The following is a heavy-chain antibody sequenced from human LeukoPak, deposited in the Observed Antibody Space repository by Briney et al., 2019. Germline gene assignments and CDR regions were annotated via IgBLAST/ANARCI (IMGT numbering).Heavy chain of an antibody. D-gene: IGHD6-19*01. CDR1: GGSISSYY. Sequence: SETLSLTCTVSGGSISSYYWSWIRQPPGKGLEWIGYIYYSGSTNYNPSLKRRVTISVDTSKNQFSLKLSSVTAADTAVYYCARGDSSGWFNFDYWGQGTLVTVSS. V-gene: IGHV4-59*01. CDR3: ARGDSSGWFNFDY. CDR2: IYYSGST. J-gene: IGHJ4*02.